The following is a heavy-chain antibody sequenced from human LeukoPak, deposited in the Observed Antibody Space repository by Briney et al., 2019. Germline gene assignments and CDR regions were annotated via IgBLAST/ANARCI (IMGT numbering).Heavy chain of an antibody. Sequence: SETLSLTCAVSGGSISSSNWWSWVRQPPGKGLEWIGEVYHSGSTNHNPSLKSRVTISVDKSKNQFSLKLSSVTAADTAVYYCARGHIVVVTANPFFDYWGQGTLVTVSS. CDR2: VYHSGST. J-gene: IGHJ4*02. V-gene: IGHV4-4*02. CDR1: GGSISSSNW. CDR3: ARGHIVVVTANPFFDY. D-gene: IGHD2-21*02.